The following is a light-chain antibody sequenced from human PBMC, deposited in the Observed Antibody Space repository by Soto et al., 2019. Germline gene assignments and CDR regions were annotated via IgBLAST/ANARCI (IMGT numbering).Light chain of an antibody. CDR1: SSDVGGYNY. CDR3: SSYTGSSTPYV. J-gene: IGLJ1*01. CDR2: EVS. Sequence: QPALTQPASVSGPPGQSITISCTGTSSDVGGYNYVSWYQQHPGKAPKLMIYEVSNRPSGISNRFSGSKSGNTASLTISGLQAEDEADYYCSSYTGSSTPYVFGTGTKVTVL. V-gene: IGLV2-14*01.